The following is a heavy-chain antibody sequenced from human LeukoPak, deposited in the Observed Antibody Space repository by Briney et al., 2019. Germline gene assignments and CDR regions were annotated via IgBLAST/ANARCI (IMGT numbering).Heavy chain of an antibody. CDR3: ATTGNSNHDAFDI. V-gene: IGHV1-46*01. CDR2: INPSGGST. CDR1: GYTFTSYY. D-gene: IGHD1-1*01. Sequence: ASVKVSCKASGYTFTSYYMHWVRQAPGQGLERMGIINPSGGSTSYAQKFQGRVTMTRDTSTSTVYMELSSLRSEDTAVYYCATTGNSNHDAFDIWGQGTMVTVSS. J-gene: IGHJ3*02.